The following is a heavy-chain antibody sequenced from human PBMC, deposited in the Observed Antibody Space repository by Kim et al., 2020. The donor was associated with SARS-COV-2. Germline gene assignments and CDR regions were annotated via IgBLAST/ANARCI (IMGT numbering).Heavy chain of an antibody. D-gene: IGHD3-10*01. J-gene: IGHJ4*02. CDR3: ARGRGSGSYFNGY. Sequence: YKPSLKSRVTISGDTSKIQFSLRMTSMTAADTGVYYCARGRGSGSYFNGYWGQGTLVTVSS. V-gene: IGHV4-34*01.